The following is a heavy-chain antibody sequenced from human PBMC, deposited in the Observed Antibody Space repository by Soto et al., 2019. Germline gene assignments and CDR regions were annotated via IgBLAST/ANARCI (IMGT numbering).Heavy chain of an antibody. D-gene: IGHD6-13*01. CDR2: ISSSSSTI. J-gene: IGHJ5*02. V-gene: IGHV3-48*02. CDR3: AREGTRSWLNWFDP. CDR1: GFTFSSYS. Sequence: EVQLVESGGGLVQPGGSLRLSCAASGFTFSSYSMNWVRQAPGKGLEWVSYISSSSSTIYYADSVKGRFTISRDNAKNSLYLQMNSLRDEDTVVYYCAREGTRSWLNWFDPWGQGTLVTVSS.